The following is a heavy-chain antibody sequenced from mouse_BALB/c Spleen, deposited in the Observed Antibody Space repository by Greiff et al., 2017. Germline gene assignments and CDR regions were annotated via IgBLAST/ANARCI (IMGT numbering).Heavy chain of an antibody. CDR1: DYTFTNYW. V-gene: IGHV1-63*02. J-gene: IGHJ2*01. CDR3: ARGGESRFYYGSY. Sequence: QVQLQQSGAELVRPGTSVKISCKASDYTFTNYWLGWVKQRPGHGLEWIGDIYPGGGYTNYNEKFKGKATLTADTSSSTAYMQLSSLTSEDSAVYFCARGGESRFYYGSYWGQGTTLTVSS. CDR2: IYPGGGYT. D-gene: IGHD1-1*01.